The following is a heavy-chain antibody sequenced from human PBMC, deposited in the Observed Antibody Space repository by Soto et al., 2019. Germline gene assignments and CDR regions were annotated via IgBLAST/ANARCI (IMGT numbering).Heavy chain of an antibody. CDR2: IWYDGSNK. V-gene: IGHV3-33*01. CDR1: GFTFSSYG. CDR3: AREITGTLVGY. J-gene: IGHJ4*02. D-gene: IGHD1-7*01. Sequence: QVQLVESGGGVVQPGRSLRLSCAASGFTFSSYGMHWVRQAPGKGLEWVAVIWYDGSNKYYADSVKGRFTISRDNSKNTLYLQMNSLRAEDTAVYYCAREITGTLVGYWGQGTLVTVSS.